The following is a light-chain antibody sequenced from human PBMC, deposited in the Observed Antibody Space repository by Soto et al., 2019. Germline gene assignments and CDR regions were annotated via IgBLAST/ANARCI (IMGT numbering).Light chain of an antibody. CDR3: SSYTAITTTRV. CDR2: DVS. Sequence: QSVLTQPASVSGSPGQSITISCTGTSSDVGGYNYVSRYQQHPGKAPQLMIYDVSSRPSGVSHRFSGSKSGTTASLTISGLQAEDEAYYFCSSYTAITTTRVFGGGTKLTVL. V-gene: IGLV2-14*03. J-gene: IGLJ2*01. CDR1: SSDVGGYNY.